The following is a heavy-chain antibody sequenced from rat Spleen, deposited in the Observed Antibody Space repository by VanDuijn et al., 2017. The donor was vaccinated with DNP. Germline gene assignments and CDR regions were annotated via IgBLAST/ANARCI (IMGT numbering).Heavy chain of an antibody. Sequence: EVQLVETGGGLVQPGGSLKLSCVASGFTFSDYYMAWVRQAPTKGLEWVATIIYDGSSTYYRDSVEGRFTISRDYARSTLYLQMNSLRSEDTATYYCARRWAYFDYWGQGVMVTVSS. D-gene: IGHD4-6*01. V-gene: IGHV5-22*01. CDR1: GFTFSDYY. J-gene: IGHJ2*01. CDR2: IIYDGSST. CDR3: ARRWAYFDY.